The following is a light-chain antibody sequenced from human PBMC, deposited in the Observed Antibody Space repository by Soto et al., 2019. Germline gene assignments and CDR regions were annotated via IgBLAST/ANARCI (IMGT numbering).Light chain of an antibody. CDR3: SSYRNSNTLVV. CDR2: EVS. V-gene: IGLV2-14*01. J-gene: IGLJ2*01. CDR1: SSDVGGYNY. Sequence: QSALTQPDSVSGSPGQSITISCTGTSSDVGGYNYVSWYQQHLGKAPKLMIYEVSHRPSGVSNRFSGSKSGNTASLTISGLQAEDEADYYCSSYRNSNTLVVFGGGTKLTVL.